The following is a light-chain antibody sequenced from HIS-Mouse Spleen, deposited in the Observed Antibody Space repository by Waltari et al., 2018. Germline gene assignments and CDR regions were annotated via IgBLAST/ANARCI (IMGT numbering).Light chain of an antibody. Sequence: LTQPRSVSGSPGQSVTISCTGTSSDVGGYNYVSWYQQHPGKAPKLMIYDVSNRPSGVSNRFSGSKSGNTASLTISGLQAEDEADYYCSSYTSSSTYVFGTGTKVTVL. CDR1: SSDVGGYNY. CDR2: DVS. V-gene: IGLV2-14*03. CDR3: SSYTSSSTYV. J-gene: IGLJ1*01.